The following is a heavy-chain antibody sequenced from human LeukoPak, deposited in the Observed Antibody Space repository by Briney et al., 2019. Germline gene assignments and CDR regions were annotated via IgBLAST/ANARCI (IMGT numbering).Heavy chain of an antibody. Sequence: GASVNVSCKASGYTFTSYDINWVRQATGQGLEWMGWMNPNSGNTGYAQKFQGRVTMTRSTSISTAYMELSSLRSEDTAVYYCARAQIRIAVAGTGWFDPWGQGTLVTVSS. D-gene: IGHD6-19*01. CDR1: GYTFTSYD. CDR3: ARAQIRIAVAGTGWFDP. V-gene: IGHV1-8*01. J-gene: IGHJ5*02. CDR2: MNPNSGNT.